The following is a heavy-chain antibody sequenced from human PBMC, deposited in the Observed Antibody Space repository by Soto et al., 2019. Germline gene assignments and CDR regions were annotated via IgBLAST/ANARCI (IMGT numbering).Heavy chain of an antibody. J-gene: IGHJ6*02. V-gene: IGHV1-58*02. CDR1: GFTFTSSA. CDR2: IVVGSGNT. D-gene: IGHD6-6*01. Sequence: GASVKVSCKASGFTFTSSAMQWVRQARGQRLEWIGWIVVGSGNTNYAQKFQERVTITRDMSTSTAYMELSSLRSEDTAVYYCARDLGLVLEYSSSPLSYYGMDVWGQGTTVTVSS. CDR3: ARDLGLVLEYSSSPLSYYGMDV.